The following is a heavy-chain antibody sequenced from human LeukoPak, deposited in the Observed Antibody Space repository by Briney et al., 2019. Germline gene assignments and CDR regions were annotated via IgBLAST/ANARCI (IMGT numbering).Heavy chain of an antibody. D-gene: IGHD3-10*01. CDR2: IYSGGST. J-gene: IGHJ6*03. V-gene: IGHV3-53*01. CDR1: GFTVSSNY. Sequence: PGGSLRLSCAASGFTVSSNYMSWVRQAPGKGLEWVSVIYSGGSTYYADSVKGRLTISRDNSKNTLYLQMNSLRAEDTAVYYCARDYYGSGSYYMDVWGKGTTVTVSS. CDR3: ARDYYGSGSYYMDV.